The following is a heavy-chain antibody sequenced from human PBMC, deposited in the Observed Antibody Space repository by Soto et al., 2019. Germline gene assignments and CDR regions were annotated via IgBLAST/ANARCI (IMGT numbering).Heavy chain of an antibody. Sequence: PSETLSLTCTVSGGSISSYYWTWIRQPPGKGLDWIGYIYSNGRTNYNPSLKSRVTISVDTSKNQFPLKLRSVTAADTAVYYCTSGVNWNDVSDYWGQGTLVTVSS. D-gene: IGHD1-1*01. CDR1: GGSISSYY. V-gene: IGHV4-59*01. J-gene: IGHJ4*02. CDR2: IYSNGRT. CDR3: TSGVNWNDVSDY.